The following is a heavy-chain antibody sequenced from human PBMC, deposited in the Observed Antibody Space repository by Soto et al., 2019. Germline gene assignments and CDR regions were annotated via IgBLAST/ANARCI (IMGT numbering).Heavy chain of an antibody. CDR2: IYYSGST. Sequence: QVQLQESGPGLVKPSETLSLTCTVSGGSISSYYWSWIRQPPGKGLEWIGYIYYSGSTNYNPSLKSXXTXSAXTSKNQFSLKLSSVTAADTAVYYCARDLNVGYFDYWGQGTLVTVSS. CDR3: ARDLNVGYFDY. D-gene: IGHD3-16*01. J-gene: IGHJ4*02. CDR1: GGSISSYY. V-gene: IGHV4-59*01.